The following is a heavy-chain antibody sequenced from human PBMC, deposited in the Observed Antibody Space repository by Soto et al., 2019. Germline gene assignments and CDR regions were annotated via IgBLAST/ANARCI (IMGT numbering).Heavy chain of an antibody. Sequence: GGSLRLSCAASGFTFSSYEMNWVRQVPGKGLEWVSYISSSGSTIYYADSVKGRFTISRDNAKNSLYLQMNSLRAGDTAVYYCARVTDFWSGYPPPNYGMDVWGQGTTVTVSS. CDR2: ISSSGSTI. CDR3: ARVTDFWSGYPPPNYGMDV. D-gene: IGHD3-3*01. J-gene: IGHJ6*02. CDR1: GFTFSSYE. V-gene: IGHV3-48*03.